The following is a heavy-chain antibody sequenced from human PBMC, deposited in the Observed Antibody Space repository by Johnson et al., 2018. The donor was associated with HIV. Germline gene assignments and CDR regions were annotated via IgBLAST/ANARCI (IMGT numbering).Heavy chain of an antibody. D-gene: IGHD4-17*01. V-gene: IGHV3-30-3*01. CDR3: ARPGGDYSAFDI. CDR2: ISYDGSNN. CDR1: GFTFSRYV. Sequence: QVQLVESGGGVVQPWRSLRLSCAASGFTFSRYVMHWVRQAPGKGLEWVAVISYDGSNNYYADSVKGRFTISRDNSKNTLYLQMNSLRAEDPAVYYCARPGGDYSAFDIWGQGTMVTVSS. J-gene: IGHJ3*02.